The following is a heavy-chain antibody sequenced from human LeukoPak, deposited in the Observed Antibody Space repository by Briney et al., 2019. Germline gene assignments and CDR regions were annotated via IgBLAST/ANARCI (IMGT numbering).Heavy chain of an antibody. J-gene: IGHJ6*03. V-gene: IGHV3-7*01. Sequence: PGGSLRLSCAASGFTFSSYWMSWVRQAPGKGLEWVANIKQDGSEKYYVDSVKGRFTISRDNAKNSLYLQMNSLRAEDTAVYYCARDTRFLEWRRPYMDVWGKGTTVTVSS. CDR1: GFTFSSYW. CDR2: IKQDGSEK. D-gene: IGHD3-3*01. CDR3: ARDTRFLEWRRPYMDV.